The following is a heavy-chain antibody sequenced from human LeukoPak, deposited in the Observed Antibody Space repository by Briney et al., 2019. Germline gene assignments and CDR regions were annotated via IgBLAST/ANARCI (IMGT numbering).Heavy chain of an antibody. V-gene: IGHV4-59*12. Sequence: PSETLSLTCAVYGGSFSGYYWSWIRQPPGKGLEWIGYIYYSGSTNYNPSLKSRVTISVDTSKNQFSLKLSSVTAADTAVYYCAATYYDFWSGYRGMDVWGQGTTVTVSS. D-gene: IGHD3-3*01. CDR1: GGSFSGYY. J-gene: IGHJ6*02. CDR2: IYYSGST. CDR3: AATYYDFWSGYRGMDV.